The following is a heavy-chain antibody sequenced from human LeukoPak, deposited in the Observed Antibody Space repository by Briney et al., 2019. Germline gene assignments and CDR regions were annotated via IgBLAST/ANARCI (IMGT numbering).Heavy chain of an antibody. CDR3: TSPGYCSSTSCYTFDY. CDR2: IRSKANSYAT. Sequence: GGSLKLSCAASGFTFSGSAMHWVRQASGKGLEWVGRIRSKANSYATAYAASVKGRFTISRDDSKNTAYLQMNSLKTEDTAVYYCTSPGYCSSTSCYTFDYWGQGTLVTISS. CDR1: GFTFSGSA. V-gene: IGHV3-73*01. J-gene: IGHJ4*02. D-gene: IGHD2-2*01.